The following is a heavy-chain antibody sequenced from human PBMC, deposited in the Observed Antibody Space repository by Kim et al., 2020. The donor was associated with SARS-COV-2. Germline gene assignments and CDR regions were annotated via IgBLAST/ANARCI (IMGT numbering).Heavy chain of an antibody. D-gene: IGHD4-17*01. V-gene: IGHV3-33*06. Sequence: GGSLRLSCAASGFTFSSYAMHWVRQAPGKGLEWVAVIWYDGSNKYYADSVKGRFTISRDNSKNTLYLQMNSLRAEDTAVYYCAKDLGRHYGDSNWFDPWGQGTLVTVSS. CDR3: AKDLGRHYGDSNWFDP. J-gene: IGHJ5*02. CDR2: IWYDGSNK. CDR1: GFTFSSYA.